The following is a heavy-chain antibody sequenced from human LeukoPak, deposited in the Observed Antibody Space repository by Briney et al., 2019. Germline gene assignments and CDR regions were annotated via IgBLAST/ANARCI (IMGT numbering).Heavy chain of an antibody. Sequence: SETLSLTCNVSGGSISSYFWTWIRQPAGKGLEWIGRIHASGTTNYNSSLKSRVSMSVDASKNQFSLKLTSVTAADTAVYFCARDGADVYGRTFDYWGQGTLVSVSS. CDR3: ARDGADVYGRTFDY. CDR2: IHASGTT. CDR1: GGSISSYF. V-gene: IGHV4-4*07. J-gene: IGHJ4*02. D-gene: IGHD3-10*01.